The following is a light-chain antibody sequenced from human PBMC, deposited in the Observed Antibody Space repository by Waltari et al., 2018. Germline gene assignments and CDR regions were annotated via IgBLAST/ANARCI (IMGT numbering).Light chain of an antibody. CDR2: LGS. Sequence: DIVMTQSPLSLPVSPGEPASISCRSSQRLLHSNGYNYLDWYLQKPGQSPQLLISLGSNRASGVPDRFSGSGSGTDFTLKIRRVEAEDVGVYYCMQALQTPLTFGGGTKVEIK. CDR1: QRLLHSNGYNY. J-gene: IGKJ4*01. CDR3: MQALQTPLT. V-gene: IGKV2-28*01.